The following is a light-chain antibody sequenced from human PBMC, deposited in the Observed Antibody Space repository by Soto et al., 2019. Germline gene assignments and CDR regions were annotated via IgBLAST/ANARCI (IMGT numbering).Light chain of an antibody. Sequence: DIQMTQSPSSLSASVGDRITITCRASQGIGNYVAWYQQKPGKIPKLLIYGASTLQSGVPSRFSGSGSGTDFTFTITSLQPEDVATYYCQKYSSAPLTFGRGTKVEIK. J-gene: IGKJ4*01. CDR1: QGIGNY. V-gene: IGKV1-27*01. CDR3: QKYSSAPLT. CDR2: GAS.